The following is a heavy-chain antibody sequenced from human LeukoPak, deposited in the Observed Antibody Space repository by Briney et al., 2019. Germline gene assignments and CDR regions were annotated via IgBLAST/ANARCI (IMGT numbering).Heavy chain of an antibody. CDR1: GGSISSYY. D-gene: IGHD4-17*01. J-gene: IGHJ3*02. CDR2: IYYSAST. CDR3: ARGRAYGDYTEDAFDI. V-gene: IGHV4-59*01. Sequence: SETLSLTCTVSGGSISSYYWSWIRQPPGKGLEWIGYIYYSASTNYNPSLKSRVTISVDTSKNQFSLKLSSVTAADTAVYYCARGRAYGDYTEDAFDIWGQGTMVTVSS.